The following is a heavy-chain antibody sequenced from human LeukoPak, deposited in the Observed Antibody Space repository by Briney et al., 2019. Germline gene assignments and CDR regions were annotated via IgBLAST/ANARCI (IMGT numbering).Heavy chain of an antibody. V-gene: IGHV1-46*03. J-gene: IGHJ6*02. CDR1: GYTFTSYY. Sequence: GASVKVSCKASGYTFTSYYMHWVRQAPGQGLEWMGIINPSGGNTSYAQKFQGRVTMTRDTSTSTVYMELSSLRSEDTAVYYCARDHYYSSGSYPGGLEYYYYGMDVWGQGTTVTVSS. CDR3: ARDHYYSSGSYPGGLEYYYYGMDV. D-gene: IGHD3-10*01. CDR2: INPSGGNT.